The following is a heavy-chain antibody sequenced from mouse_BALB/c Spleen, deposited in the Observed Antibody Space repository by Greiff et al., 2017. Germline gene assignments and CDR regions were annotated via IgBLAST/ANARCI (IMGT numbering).Heavy chain of an antibody. J-gene: IGHJ3*01. CDR2: IDPANGNT. CDR1: GFNIKDTY. Sequence: EVQLQQSGAELVKPGASVKLSCTASGFNIKDTYMHWVKQRPEQGLEWIGRIDPANGNTKYDPKFQGKATITADTSSNTAYLQLSSLTSEDTAVYYCARPHYDGDWPFAYWGQGTLVTVSA. V-gene: IGHV14-3*02. D-gene: IGHD1-2*01. CDR3: ARPHYDGDWPFAY.